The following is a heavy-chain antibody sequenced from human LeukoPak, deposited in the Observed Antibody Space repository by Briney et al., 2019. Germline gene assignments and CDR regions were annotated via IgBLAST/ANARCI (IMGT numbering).Heavy chain of an antibody. CDR2: ISVSGNT. D-gene: IGHD2-21*02. J-gene: IGHJ4*02. V-gene: IGHV3-23*01. Sequence: PGGSLRLSCAASGFTLSSYAMSWVRQGPGKGLEWVSAISVSGNTYHADSVKGRFSISRDNSKNTLYLQVNGLRTEDAAVYYCAKDRLLNCRGDCYIFDYWGQGTVVTVSS. CDR1: GFTLSSYA. CDR3: AKDRLLNCRGDCYIFDY.